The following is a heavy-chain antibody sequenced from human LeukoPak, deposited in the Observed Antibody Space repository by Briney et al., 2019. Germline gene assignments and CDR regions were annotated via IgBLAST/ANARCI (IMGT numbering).Heavy chain of an antibody. CDR3: ARRIQLWLVFDY. D-gene: IGHD5-18*01. Sequence: PSETLSLTCAVYGGSFSHYYWSWIRQPPGKGLEWIGGIYYSGSTYYNPSLKSRVTISVDTSKNQFSLKLSSVTAADTAVYYCARRIQLWLVFDYWGQGTLVTVSS. V-gene: IGHV4-34*01. J-gene: IGHJ4*02. CDR1: GGSFSHYY. CDR2: IYYSGST.